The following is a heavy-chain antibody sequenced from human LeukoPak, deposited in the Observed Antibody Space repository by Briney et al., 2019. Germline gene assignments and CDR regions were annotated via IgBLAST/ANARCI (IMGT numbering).Heavy chain of an antibody. CDR3: ARDAEAGSYYYYYYMDV. J-gene: IGHJ6*03. CDR2: INPNSGGT. CDR1: GYTFTGYY. V-gene: IGHV1-2*02. D-gene: IGHD6-19*01. Sequence: ASVKVSCKASGYTFTGYYMHWVRQAPGQGLEWMGWINPNSGGTNYAQKFQGRVTMTRDTSISTAYMELSRLRSDDTAVYYCARDAEAGSYYYYYYMDVWGKGTTVTVSS.